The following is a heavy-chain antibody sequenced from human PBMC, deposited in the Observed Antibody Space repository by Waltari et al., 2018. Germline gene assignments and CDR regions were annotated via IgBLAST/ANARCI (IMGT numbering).Heavy chain of an antibody. CDR3: ARGYSSSWYDLFDP. CDR2: VKHSGST. V-gene: IGHV4-34*01. Sequence: QVQLQQWGAGLLKPSETLSLPCAVYGGSFSGYYWSWIGQLPGKGMEGLGAVKHSGSTNYNPSLKSRVTISVDTSKTQFSLKLSSVTAADTAVYYCARGYSSSWYDLFDPWGQGTLVTVSS. J-gene: IGHJ5*02. D-gene: IGHD6-13*01. CDR1: GGSFSGYY.